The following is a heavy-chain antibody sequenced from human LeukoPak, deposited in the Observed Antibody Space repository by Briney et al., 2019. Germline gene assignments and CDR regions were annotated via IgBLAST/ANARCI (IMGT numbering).Heavy chain of an antibody. CDR1: GGTFSGYY. J-gene: IGHJ4*02. CDR2: INHSGST. CDR3: ASEYSSSSFDY. Sequence: PSETLSLTCAVYGGTFSGYYWSWIRQPPGKGLEWIGEINHSGSTKYNPSLKSRVTISVDTSKNQCSLKLSSVTAADTAVYYCASEYSSSSFDYWGQGTLVTVSS. D-gene: IGHD6-6*01. V-gene: IGHV4-34*01.